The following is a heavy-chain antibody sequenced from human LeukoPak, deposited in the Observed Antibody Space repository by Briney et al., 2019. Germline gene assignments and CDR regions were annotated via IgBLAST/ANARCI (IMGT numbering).Heavy chain of an antibody. CDR2: IYYSGST. J-gene: IGHJ4*02. V-gene: IGHV4-39*07. D-gene: IGHD3-22*01. CDR3: AGTYYYDSSGYSDFDY. Sequence: SETLSLTCTVSGGSISSSSYYWGWIRQPPGKGLEWIGSIYYSGSTYYDPSLKSRVTISVDTSKNQFSLKLSSVTAADTAVYYCAGTYYYDSSGYSDFDYWGQGTLVTVSS. CDR1: GGSISSSSYY.